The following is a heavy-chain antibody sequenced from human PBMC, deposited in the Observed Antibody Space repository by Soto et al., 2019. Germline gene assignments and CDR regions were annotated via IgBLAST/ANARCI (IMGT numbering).Heavy chain of an antibody. J-gene: IGHJ2*01. CDR2: ISYDGSKK. D-gene: IGHD5-18*01. CDR3: ARDPLWGTAMVLWYFDL. V-gene: IGHV3-30-3*01. CDR1: GFTFSSYA. Sequence: QVQLVESGGGVVQPGRSLRLSCAASGFTFSSYAMHWVRQAPGKGLEWVAVISYDGSKKYYADSVKGRFTISRDNSKNTLYRQMSSLRAEDTAVYYCARDPLWGTAMVLWYFDLWGRGTLVTVSS.